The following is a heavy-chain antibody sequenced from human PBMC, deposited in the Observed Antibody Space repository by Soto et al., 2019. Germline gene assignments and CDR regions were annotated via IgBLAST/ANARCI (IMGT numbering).Heavy chain of an antibody. CDR2: ISGSGGST. V-gene: IGHV3-23*01. J-gene: IGHJ6*03. CDR1: GFTFSSYA. D-gene: IGHD2-2*01. Sequence: GGSLRLSCAASGFTFSSYAMSWVRQAPGKGLEWVSAISGSGGSTYYADSVKGRFTISRDNSKNTLYLQMNSLRAEDTAVYYCAKDVSSVIVPNYMDVWGKGTTVTVSS. CDR3: AKDVSSVIVPNYMDV.